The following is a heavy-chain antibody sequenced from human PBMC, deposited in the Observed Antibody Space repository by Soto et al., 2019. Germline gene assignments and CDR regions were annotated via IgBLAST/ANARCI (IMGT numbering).Heavy chain of an antibody. CDR3: ARETAGGAFDV. Sequence: RRLYCAASGLVFSAYCMHGVRQAPGKGLEWVAVISYDGSDKYFADSVKGRVTISRDNFQNTLYLQMNSLRVEDTAVYYCARETAGGAFDVWGQGTMVTVSS. V-gene: IGHV3-30-3*01. CDR2: ISYDGSDK. CDR1: GLVFSAYC. D-gene: IGHD1-1*01. J-gene: IGHJ3*01.